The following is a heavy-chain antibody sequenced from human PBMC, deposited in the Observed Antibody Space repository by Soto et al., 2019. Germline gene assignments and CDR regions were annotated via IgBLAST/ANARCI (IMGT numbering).Heavy chain of an antibody. J-gene: IGHJ4*02. Sequence: VGSLRLSCAASGFTFSRYWMHWVRQAPGKGLVWVSRINSDGTSTTYADSVKGRFTISRDNAKNTLYLQMNSLRAEDTAVYYCVRSVFDTWNYWGQGTLVTVSS. V-gene: IGHV3-74*01. CDR3: VRSVFDTWNY. CDR2: INSDGTST. CDR1: GFTFSRYW. D-gene: IGHD5-18*01.